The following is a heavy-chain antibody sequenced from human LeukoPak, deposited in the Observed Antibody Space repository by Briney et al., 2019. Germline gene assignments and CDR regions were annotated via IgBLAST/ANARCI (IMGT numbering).Heavy chain of an antibody. J-gene: IGHJ4*02. CDR1: GFTFSSYA. CDR3: AKEPSCSGGSCYYFDY. V-gene: IGHV3-23*01. CDR2: ISGSGGST. Sequence: GGSLRLSCAASGFTFSSYAMSWVRQAPGKGLEWVLAISGSGGSTYYADSVKGRFSISRDNSKNTLDLQMNSLRAEDTAIYYCAKEPSCSGGSCYYFDYWGQGTLVTVSS. D-gene: IGHD2-15*01.